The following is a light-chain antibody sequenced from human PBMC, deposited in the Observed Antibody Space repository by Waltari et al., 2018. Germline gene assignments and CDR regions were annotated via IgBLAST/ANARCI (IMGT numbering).Light chain of an antibody. CDR3: ATWDDSLNGRV. Sequence: QSVLTQPPSASGTPGQRVTISCSGSSSNIGRDTVNWYQQVPGTAPKLLIYGNDQRPSGAPDRFSGSKSGTSASLAITGVQSEDEADYYCATWDDSLNGRVFGGGTKLTVL. CDR1: SSNIGRDT. CDR2: GND. V-gene: IGLV1-44*01. J-gene: IGLJ3*02.